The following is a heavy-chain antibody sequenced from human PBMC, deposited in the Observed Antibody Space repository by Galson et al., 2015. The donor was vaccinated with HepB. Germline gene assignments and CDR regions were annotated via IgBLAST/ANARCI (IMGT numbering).Heavy chain of an antibody. V-gene: IGHV4-39*07. J-gene: IGHJ4*02. CDR1: GGSISSSSYY. D-gene: IGHD6-6*01. CDR3: ARDLSYTRRGDFDY. Sequence: TLSLTCTVSGGSISSSSYYWGWIRQPPGKGLEWIGSIYYSGSTYYNPSLKSRVTISVDTSKNQFSLKLSSVTAADTAVYYCARDLSYTRRGDFDYWGQGTLVTVSS. CDR2: IYYSGST.